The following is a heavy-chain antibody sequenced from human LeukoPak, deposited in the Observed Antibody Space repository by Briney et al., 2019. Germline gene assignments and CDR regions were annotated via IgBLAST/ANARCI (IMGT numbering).Heavy chain of an antibody. CDR3: ARLSPRYYDSSGSFDY. D-gene: IGHD3-22*01. J-gene: IGHJ4*02. CDR2: ISSSGSTI. V-gene: IGHV3-48*03. CDR1: GFTFSSYE. Sequence: PGGSLRLSCAASGFTFSSYEMNWVRQAPGKGLEWVSYISSSGSTIYYADSVKGRFTISRDNAKNSLYLQMNSLRAEDTAVYYCARLSPRYYDSSGSFDYWGQGTLVTVPS.